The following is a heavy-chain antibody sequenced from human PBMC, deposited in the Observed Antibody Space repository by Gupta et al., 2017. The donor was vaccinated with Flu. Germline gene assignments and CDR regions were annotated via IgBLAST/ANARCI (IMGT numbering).Heavy chain of an antibody. Sequence: QVKVVEHGGGVVQLGTSLRLSCLSSGIRSSDSGMHWVGQAPGKGLEWVALISYDGTKKFYADSVKCRFTISRDDSKSTLYLEMNSLRDGDTAVYYCSRKYYPPNGYYSSDNWGQGTLVSVSS. CDR2: ISYDGTKK. D-gene: IGHD2-8*01. CDR1: GIRSSDSG. J-gene: IGHJ4*02. V-gene: IGHV3-33*05. CDR3: SRKYYPPNGYYSSDN.